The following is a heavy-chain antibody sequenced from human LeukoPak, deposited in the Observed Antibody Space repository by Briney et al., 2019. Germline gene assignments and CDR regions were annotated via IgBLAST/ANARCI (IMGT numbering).Heavy chain of an antibody. D-gene: IGHD3-10*01. CDR3: ARDYGGSGSY. J-gene: IGHJ4*02. CDR2: ISYDGSNK. CDR1: GFTFSSYG. V-gene: IGHV3-30*03. Sequence: GGSLRLTCAASGFTFSSYGMHWVRRAPGKGLEWVAVISYDGSNKYYADSVKGRFTISRDNAKNSLYLQMNSLRAEDTAVYYCARDYGGSGSYWGQGTLVTVSS.